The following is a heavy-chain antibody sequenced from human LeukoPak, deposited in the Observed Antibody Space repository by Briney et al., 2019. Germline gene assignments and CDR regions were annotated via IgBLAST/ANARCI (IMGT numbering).Heavy chain of an antibody. CDR2: INAGNGNT. CDR3: ARAVINGECYYDSSGYSAFDI. Sequence: GASVKVSCKASGYTFTSYAMHWVRQAPGQRLEWMGWINAGNGNTKYSQKFQGRVTITRDTSASTAYMELSSLRSEDTAVYYCARAVINGECYYDSSGYSAFDIWGQGTMVTVSS. D-gene: IGHD3-22*01. J-gene: IGHJ3*02. V-gene: IGHV1-3*01. CDR1: GYTFTSYA.